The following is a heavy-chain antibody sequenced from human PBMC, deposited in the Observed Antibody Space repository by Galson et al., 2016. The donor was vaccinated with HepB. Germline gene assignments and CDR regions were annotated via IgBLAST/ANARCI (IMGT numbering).Heavy chain of an antibody. V-gene: IGHV4-39*01. J-gene: IGHJ5*02. CDR3: ARHLKIQLWLRGNWFDP. Sequence: TLSLTCTVSGGSISSSSYYWGWIRQPPGKGLEWIGSIYYSGSTYYNPSLKSRVTISVDTPKNQFSLKLSPVTAADTAVYYCARHLKIQLWLRGNWFDPWGQGTLVTVSS. CDR1: GGSISSSSYY. CDR2: IYYSGST. D-gene: IGHD5-18*01.